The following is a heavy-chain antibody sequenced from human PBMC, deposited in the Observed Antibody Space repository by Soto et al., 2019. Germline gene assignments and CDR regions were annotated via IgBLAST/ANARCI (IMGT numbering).Heavy chain of an antibody. CDR3: ARAWYDFFFGSIGSSGYSFDF. CDR1: GFTFSSYW. V-gene: IGHV3-7*01. J-gene: IGHJ4*02. CDR2: IKQDGSEK. Sequence: GSLRLSCAASGFTFSSYWMSWVRQAPGKGLEWVANIKQDGSEKYYVDSVKGRFTISRDNAKNSLYLQMNSLRAEDTAVYYCARAWYDFFFGSIGSSGYSFDFSGQGSLVPGSP. D-gene: IGHD6-19*01.